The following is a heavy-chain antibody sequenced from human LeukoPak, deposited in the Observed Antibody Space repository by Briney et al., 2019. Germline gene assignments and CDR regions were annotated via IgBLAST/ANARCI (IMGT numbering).Heavy chain of an antibody. CDR1: GDSVSSKSV. V-gene: IGHV6-1*01. CDR2: VYYRSKWSK. J-gene: IGHJ4*02. CDR3: ARGDQDFDF. Sequence: SQTLSLTCGISGDSVSSKSVWNWIRQPPSRGLEWLGRVYYRSKWSKNYAVSVKSRITINPDTSTNQFSLQLSSVTAEDTAVYYCARGDQDFDFWGQGTLVTVSS. D-gene: IGHD5-24*01.